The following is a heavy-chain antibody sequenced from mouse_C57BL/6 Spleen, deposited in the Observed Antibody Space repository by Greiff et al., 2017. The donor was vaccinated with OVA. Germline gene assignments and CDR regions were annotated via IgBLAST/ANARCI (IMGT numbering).Heavy chain of an antibody. J-gene: IGHJ1*03. CDR1: GFTFSDYY. CDR2: ISNGGGST. D-gene: IGHD1-1*01. CDR3: ARPPYYYGSSYWYFDV. V-gene: IGHV5-12*01. Sequence: EVHLVESGGGLVQPGGSLKLSCAASGFTFSDYYMYWVRQTPEKRLEWVAYISNGGGSTYYPDTVKGRFTISRDNAKNTLYLQMRRLKSEDTAMYYCARPPYYYGSSYWYFDVWGTGTTVTVSS.